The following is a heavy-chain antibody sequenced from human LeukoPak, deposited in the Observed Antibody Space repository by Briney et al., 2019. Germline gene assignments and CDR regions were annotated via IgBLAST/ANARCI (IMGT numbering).Heavy chain of an antibody. CDR2: IYSGGST. CDR1: GFTVSSNY. Sequence: PGGSLRLSCAVSGFTVSSNYMSWVRQAPGKGLERVSVIYSGGSTYYADSVKGRFTISRDNSKNTLYLQMSSLRAEDTAVYYCARELGYCSGASCYFKYYGMDVWGRGTTVTVSS. V-gene: IGHV3-53*01. CDR3: ARELGYCSGASCYFKYYGMDV. J-gene: IGHJ6*02. D-gene: IGHD2-15*01.